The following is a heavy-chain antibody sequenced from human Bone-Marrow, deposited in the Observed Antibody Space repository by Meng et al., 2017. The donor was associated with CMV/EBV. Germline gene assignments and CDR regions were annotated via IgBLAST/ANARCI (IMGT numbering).Heavy chain of an antibody. J-gene: IGHJ4*02. Sequence: GESLKISCAASGFSLSSHDMHWVRQVTGKGLEWVATIGFANDAYYPDSVKGRFSISRDNAKNSFYLQMNSLRAEDTAVYYCARDPYYDFWSGYYAPDYWGQGTLVTVSS. D-gene: IGHD3-3*01. CDR3: ARDPYYDFWSGYYAPDY. CDR2: IGFANDA. CDR1: GFSLSSHD. V-gene: IGHV3-13*01.